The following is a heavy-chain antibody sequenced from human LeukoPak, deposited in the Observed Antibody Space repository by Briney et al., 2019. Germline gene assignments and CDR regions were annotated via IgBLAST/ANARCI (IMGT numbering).Heavy chain of an antibody. CDR3: ARDTPHYYDSSGYII. CDR1: GFTVSSNY. Sequence: PGGPLRLSCAASGFTVSSNYMSWVRQAPGKGLEWVSVIYSGGSTYYADSVKGRFTISRDNSKNTLYLQMNSLRAEDTAVYYCARDTPHYYDSSGYIIWGQGTLVTVSS. D-gene: IGHD3-22*01. CDR2: IYSGGST. J-gene: IGHJ4*02. V-gene: IGHV3-53*01.